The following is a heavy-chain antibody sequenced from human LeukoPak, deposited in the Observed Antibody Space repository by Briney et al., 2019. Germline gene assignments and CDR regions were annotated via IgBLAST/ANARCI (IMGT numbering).Heavy chain of an antibody. V-gene: IGHV4-4*07. Sequence: SETLSLTCTVSGVSISSYYWSWIRQPAGKGLEWIGRIYTSGSTNYNPSLKSRVTMSVDTSKNQFSLKLSSVTAADTAVYYCAREGSPFVVVPAAMFSYYYYGMDVWGQGTTVTVSS. J-gene: IGHJ6*02. D-gene: IGHD2-2*01. CDR1: GVSISSYY. CDR2: IYTSGST. CDR3: AREGSPFVVVPAAMFSYYYYGMDV.